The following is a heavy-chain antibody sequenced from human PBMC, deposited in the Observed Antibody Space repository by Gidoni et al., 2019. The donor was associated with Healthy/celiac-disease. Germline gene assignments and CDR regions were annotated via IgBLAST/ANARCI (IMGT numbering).Heavy chain of an antibody. CDR1: GFSLSNARMG. J-gene: IGHJ4*02. CDR3: ARRVWVGGQWLTDY. CDR2: IYSNDEK. D-gene: IGHD5-18*01. V-gene: IGHV2-26*01. Sequence: QVTLKESGPVLVKPTETLTLTCTLPGFSLSNARMGVSWSRQPPGKALEWLGHIYSNDEKSYRTSLKSRLTISNDTYKSQVVLTMTNMDPVDTATYYCARRVWVGGQWLTDYWGQGTLVTVSS.